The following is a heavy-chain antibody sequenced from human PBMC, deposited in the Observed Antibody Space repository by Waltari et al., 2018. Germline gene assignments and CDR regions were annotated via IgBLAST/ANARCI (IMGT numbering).Heavy chain of an antibody. CDR3: ARDLRGVYYDTVVG. D-gene: IGHD3-22*01. V-gene: IGHV3-21*01. J-gene: IGHJ4*02. Sequence: PGKGLEWVSSISSSSSYIYYADSVKGRFTISRDNAKNSLYLQMNSLRAEDTAVYYCARDLRGVYYDTVVGWGQGTLVTVSS. CDR2: ISSSSSYI.